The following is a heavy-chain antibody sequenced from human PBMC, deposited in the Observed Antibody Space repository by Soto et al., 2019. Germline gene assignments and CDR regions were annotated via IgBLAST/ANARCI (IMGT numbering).Heavy chain of an antibody. D-gene: IGHD3-22*01. J-gene: IGHJ5*02. V-gene: IGHV1-24*01. CDR2: FDPEDGET. CDR3: ATQGYDSSGYSFNWFDP. Sequence: ASVKVSCKVSGYTLTELSMHWVRQAPGKGLEWMGGFDPEDGETIYAQKFQGRVTMTEDTSTDTAYMELSSLRSEDTAVYYCATQGYDSSGYSFNWFDPWGQGTLVTVSS. CDR1: GYTLTELS.